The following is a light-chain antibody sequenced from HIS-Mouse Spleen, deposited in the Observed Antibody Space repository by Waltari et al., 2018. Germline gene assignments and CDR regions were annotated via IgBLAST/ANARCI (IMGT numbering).Light chain of an antibody. Sequence: AIRMTQSPSPFPASPEDRVTITCRASQGISSYLAWYQQKPGKAPKLLIYAASTLQSGVPSRFSGSGSGTDFTLTISCLQSEDFATYYCQQYYSYPLTFGPGTKVDIK. CDR2: AAS. CDR3: QQYYSYPLT. J-gene: IGKJ3*01. CDR1: QGISSY. V-gene: IGKV1-8*01.